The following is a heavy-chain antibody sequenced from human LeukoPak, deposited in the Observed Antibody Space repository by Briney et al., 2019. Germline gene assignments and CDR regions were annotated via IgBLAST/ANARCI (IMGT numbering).Heavy chain of an antibody. Sequence: GGSLRLSCAASGFTFSTYSMNWVRQAPGKGLEWVSSISSGSGYIYYADSVKGRFTISGDNAKNSLYLQMNSLRAEDTAVYYCARLDYYGSGSYYSDSWGQGTLVTVSS. D-gene: IGHD3-10*01. CDR2: ISSGSGYI. CDR1: GFTFSTYS. V-gene: IGHV3-21*06. J-gene: IGHJ4*02. CDR3: ARLDYYGSGSYYSDS.